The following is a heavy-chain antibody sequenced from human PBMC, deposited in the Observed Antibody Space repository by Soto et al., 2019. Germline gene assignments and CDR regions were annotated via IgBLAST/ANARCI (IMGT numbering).Heavy chain of an antibody. CDR2: IIPILGIA. D-gene: IGHD2-15*01. V-gene: IGHV1-69*02. Sequence: QVQLVQSGAEVKKPGSSVKVSCKASEGTFSSYTISWVRQAPGQGIEWMGRIIPILGIANDAPQFQGRVTITADTSTSTAYMALSSLRSEDTAVYYGAGYWNGGSYYPLAVWGQGTTFTVSS. CDR1: EGTFSSYT. J-gene: IGHJ6*02. CDR3: AGYWNGGSYYPLAV.